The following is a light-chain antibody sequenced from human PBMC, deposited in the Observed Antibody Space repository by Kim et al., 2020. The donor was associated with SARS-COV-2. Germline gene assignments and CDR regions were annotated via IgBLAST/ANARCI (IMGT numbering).Light chain of an antibody. CDR2: YAS. Sequence: SVGERVKISCLSRQTMGNDIHWNRKRPGKGTHLRIIYASALRPRGPSRSIGRGAGTDFSLTINNRQLEDSATYYCQQSYTNPHLTFGRWTKVDIK. V-gene: IGKV1-39*01. CDR3: QQSYTNPHLT. J-gene: IGKJ4*01. CDR1: QTMGND.